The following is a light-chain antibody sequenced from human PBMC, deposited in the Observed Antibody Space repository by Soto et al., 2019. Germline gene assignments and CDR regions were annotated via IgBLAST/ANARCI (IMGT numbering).Light chain of an antibody. CDR1: SSDIGGYFY. J-gene: IGLJ2*01. Sequence: QSALTQPASVSASPGQSITISCTGTSSDIGGYFYVSWYQHHPGKAPRLMIYEVSSRPSGVSNRFSGSKSGNTASLTISGLQAEDEAQYYCSSYSSANTVIFGGGTKLTVL. CDR2: EVS. CDR3: SSYSSANTVI. V-gene: IGLV2-14*01.